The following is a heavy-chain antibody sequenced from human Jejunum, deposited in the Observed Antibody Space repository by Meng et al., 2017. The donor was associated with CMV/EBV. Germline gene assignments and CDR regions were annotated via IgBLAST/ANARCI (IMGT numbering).Heavy chain of an antibody. CDR2: IYYSGNT. CDR1: GGSMYSGDYC. CDR3: VREFGY. J-gene: IGHJ4*02. Sequence: QVQLQESGPGLVTPSQTLSLTCSVSGGSMYSGDYCWSWIRQAPGKGLEWIGSIYYSGNTYYNPSLKSRPTISVDTSKIQFSLKLSSVTAADTAVYYCVREFGYWGQGTLVTVSS. V-gene: IGHV4-30-4*01.